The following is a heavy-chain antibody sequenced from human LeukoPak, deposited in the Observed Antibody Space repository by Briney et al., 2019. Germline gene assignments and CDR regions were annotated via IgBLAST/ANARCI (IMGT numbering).Heavy chain of an antibody. CDR1: GGSINSYY. CDR3: ARQGGYFHL. V-gene: IGHV4-59*08. CDR2: IYYSGST. Sequence: SETLSLTCTVSGGSINSYYLSWIRQPPGKGLEWIGYIYYSGSTNYNPSLKSRVTISVDTSKNQFSLKLSSVTAADTAVYYCARQGGYFHLWGRGTLVTVSS. J-gene: IGHJ2*01. D-gene: IGHD3-16*01.